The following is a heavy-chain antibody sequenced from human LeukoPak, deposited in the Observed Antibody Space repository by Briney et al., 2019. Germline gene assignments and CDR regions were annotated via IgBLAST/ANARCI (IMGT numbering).Heavy chain of an antibody. V-gene: IGHV3-48*03. CDR3: ARPTGRYQLLGFDY. J-gene: IGHJ4*02. CDR1: GFTFTTYE. CDR2: ISSSGSTI. D-gene: IGHD2-2*01. Sequence: GGSLRLSCAPSGFTFTTYEMKWVRHAPPQGLDWVSYISSSGSTIYYADPVKGRFTISRDNAKNSLYLQMNSLRAEDTAVYYCARPTGRYQLLGFDYWGQGTLVTVSS.